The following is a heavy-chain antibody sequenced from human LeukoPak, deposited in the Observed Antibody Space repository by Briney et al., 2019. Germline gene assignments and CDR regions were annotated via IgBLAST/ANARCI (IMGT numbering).Heavy chain of an antibody. CDR1: GFTFGSYA. Sequence: TGGSLRLSCSGSGFTFGSYAMYWVRQAPGKGLEWVSGVFGSGGSAHYADSVKGRFTISRDNSKNTVYLQMDSLRVEDTAIYYCAKTTTGYSSGRYPAWPFDYWGQGTLVTVSS. J-gene: IGHJ4*02. D-gene: IGHD2-15*01. CDR3: AKTTTGYSSGRYPAWPFDY. CDR2: VFGSGGSA. V-gene: IGHV3-23*01.